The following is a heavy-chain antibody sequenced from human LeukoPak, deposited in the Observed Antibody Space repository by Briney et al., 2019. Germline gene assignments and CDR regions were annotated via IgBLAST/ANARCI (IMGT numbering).Heavy chain of an antibody. CDR3: AKQGYSSGWYGVDY. Sequence: GGTLRLSCAASGFTFNSYGMSWVRQAPGKGLEWVSAISGSGGSTYYADSVKGRFTISRDSSKNTLYLQMNSLRAEDTAVYYCAKQGYSSGWYGVDYWGQGTLVTVSS. V-gene: IGHV3-23*01. CDR2: ISGSGGST. J-gene: IGHJ4*02. CDR1: GFTFNSYG. D-gene: IGHD6-19*01.